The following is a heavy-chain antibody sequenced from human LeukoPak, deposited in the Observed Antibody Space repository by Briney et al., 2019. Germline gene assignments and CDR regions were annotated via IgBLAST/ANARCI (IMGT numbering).Heavy chain of an antibody. D-gene: IGHD1-1*01. CDR3: ASSPNWNEAEYYFEH. J-gene: IGHJ4*02. CDR2: INQDTIKK. V-gene: IGHV3-7*01. CDR1: GFTDSGLTFSSDW. Sequence: GGSLRLSCAGSGFTDSGLTFSSDWMSWVRQPPGKGLEWVANINQDTIKKYYLDSVKGRFTISRDHAKNSLYLQMNSLRAEDTAVHFCASSPNWNEAEYYFEHWGRGTLVIVAS.